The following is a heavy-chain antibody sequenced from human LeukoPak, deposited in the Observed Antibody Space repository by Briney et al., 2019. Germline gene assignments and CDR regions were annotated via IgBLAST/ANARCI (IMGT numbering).Heavy chain of an antibody. D-gene: IGHD4-23*01. V-gene: IGHV1-69*04. CDR1: GGTFSSYA. Sequence: ASVKVSCKASGGTFSSYAISWVRQAPGQGLEWMGRIIPILGIANYAQKFQGRVTITADKSTSTAYMELSSLRSEDTAVYYCARSTVVTAFDYWGQGTLVTVSS. CDR2: IIPILGIA. J-gene: IGHJ4*02. CDR3: ARSTVVTAFDY.